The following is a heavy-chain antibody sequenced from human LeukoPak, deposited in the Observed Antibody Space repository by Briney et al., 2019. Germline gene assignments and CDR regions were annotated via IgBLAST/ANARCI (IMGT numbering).Heavy chain of an antibody. V-gene: IGHV3-48*04. CDR1: GFTFSSYS. CDR3: ARWPDRLAAAAIRDAFDI. D-gene: IGHD6-13*01. Sequence: GGSLRLSCAASGFTFSSYSMNWVRQAPGKGLEWVSYISSSSSTIYYADSVKGRFTISRDNAKNSLYLQMNSLRAEDTAVYYCARWPDRLAAAAIRDAFDIWGQGTMVTVSS. J-gene: IGHJ3*02. CDR2: ISSSSSTI.